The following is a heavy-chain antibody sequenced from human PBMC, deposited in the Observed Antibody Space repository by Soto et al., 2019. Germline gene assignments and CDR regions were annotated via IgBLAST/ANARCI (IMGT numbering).Heavy chain of an antibody. CDR3: ARLYCSASSCYSVGAFDI. CDR2: IWFDGSDK. J-gene: IGHJ3*02. Sequence: GSLRLSCASSGFTFSSYGMHWVRQSPGKGLEWVALIWFDGSDKYYTESVKGRFTISRDNSKSTLYLQMNSLRAEDTAVYYCARLYCSASSCYSVGAFDIRGQGTMVTVSS. V-gene: IGHV3-33*01. D-gene: IGHD2-15*01. CDR1: GFTFSSYG.